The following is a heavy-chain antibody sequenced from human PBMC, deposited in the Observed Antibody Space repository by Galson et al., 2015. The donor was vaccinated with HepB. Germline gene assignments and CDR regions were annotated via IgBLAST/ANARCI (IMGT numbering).Heavy chain of an antibody. Sequence: SVKVSCKASGYTFTSYAMNWVRQAPGQGLEWMGWINTNTGNPTYAQGFTGRFVFSLDTSVSTAYLQISSLKAEDTAVYYCARKSPGIAVAGIDYWGQGTLVTVSS. V-gene: IGHV7-4-1*02. D-gene: IGHD6-19*01. CDR1: GYTFTSYA. CDR3: ARKSPGIAVAGIDY. CDR2: INTNTGNP. J-gene: IGHJ4*02.